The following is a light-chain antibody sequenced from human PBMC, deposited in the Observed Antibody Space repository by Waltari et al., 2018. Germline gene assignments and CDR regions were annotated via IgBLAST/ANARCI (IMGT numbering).Light chain of an antibody. Sequence: QSALTQPASVSGSPGQSITITCPGTSGDVGRYNYVSWFQQHPGKAPKLMIYDVTKRPSGISDRFSGSKSGNTASLTISGLQADDEADYYCSSYTSDTTLIFGGGTELTVL. V-gene: IGLV2-14*01. CDR3: SSYTSDTTLI. CDR1: SGDVGRYNY. J-gene: IGLJ2*01. CDR2: DVT.